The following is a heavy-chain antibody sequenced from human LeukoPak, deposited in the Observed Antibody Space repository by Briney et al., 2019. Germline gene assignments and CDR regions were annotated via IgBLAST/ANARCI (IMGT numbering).Heavy chain of an antibody. CDR2: ISSSGSTI. D-gene: IGHD3-10*01. J-gene: IGHJ4*02. Sequence: GGSLRLSCAASGFTFSDYYMSWIRQAPGKGLEWVSYISSSGSTIYYADSVKGRFTISRDNAKNSLYLQMNSLRGEDTALYYCASNYGSGSYYNGIDYWGQGTLVTVSS. V-gene: IGHV3-11*01. CDR3: ASNYGSGSYYNGIDY. CDR1: GFTFSDYY.